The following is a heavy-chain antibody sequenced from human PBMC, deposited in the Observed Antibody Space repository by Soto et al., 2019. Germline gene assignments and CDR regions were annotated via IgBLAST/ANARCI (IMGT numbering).Heavy chain of an antibody. J-gene: IGHJ4*02. V-gene: IGHV3-48*01. CDR2: ISSSSTSI. CDR3: AGGILVTGVFDF. CDR1: GFTFSSYS. Sequence: GGSLRLSCAASGFTFSSYSMNWVRQAPGKGLEWVSYISSSSTSIYYADSVKGRFTISRDNAKNSLYLQVNSLRAEDTAVYYCAGGILVTGVFDFWGQGTLVTVSS. D-gene: IGHD1-20*01.